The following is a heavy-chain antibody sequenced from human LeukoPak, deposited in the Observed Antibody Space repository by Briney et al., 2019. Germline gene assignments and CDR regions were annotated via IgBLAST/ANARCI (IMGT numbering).Heavy chain of an antibody. CDR3: ARHRLFTSRDAFDI. J-gene: IGHJ3*02. CDR1: GGSICSSSYY. CDR2: IYYGGST. Sequence: SGTLSLSRTVSGGSICSSSYYWGWIRQPPGKGREWIGSIYYGGSTYYNPSLKRRVTIAVETSKNQLSCKLSSGTAADTAVFYWARHRLFTSRDAFDIWGQGTMVTVSS. V-gene: IGHV4-39*01. D-gene: IGHD3-10*01.